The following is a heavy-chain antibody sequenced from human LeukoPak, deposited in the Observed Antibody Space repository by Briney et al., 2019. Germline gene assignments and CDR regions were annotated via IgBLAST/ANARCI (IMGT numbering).Heavy chain of an antibody. D-gene: IGHD2-21*02. V-gene: IGHV3-9*01. CDR1: GFTFDDYA. CDR3: AKPVGGDPEDLIGY. Sequence: PGGSLRLSCAASGFTFDDYAMHWVRQAPGKGLEWVSGISWNSGSIGYADSVKGRFTISRDNAKNSLYLQMNSLRAEDTALYYCAKPVGGDPEDLIGYWGQGTLVTVSS. J-gene: IGHJ4*02. CDR2: ISWNSGSI.